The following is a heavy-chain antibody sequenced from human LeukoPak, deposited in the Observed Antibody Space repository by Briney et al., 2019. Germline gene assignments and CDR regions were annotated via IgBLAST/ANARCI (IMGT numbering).Heavy chain of an antibody. CDR2: INHSGST. CDR3: ASLVRGVTPYYFDY. Sequence: SETLSLTCAVYGGSFSGYYWSWIRQPPGKGLERIGEINHSGSTNYNPSLKSRVTISVDTSKNQFSLKLSSVTAADTAVYYCASLVRGVTPYYFDYWGQGTLVTVSS. D-gene: IGHD3-10*01. V-gene: IGHV4-34*01. J-gene: IGHJ4*02. CDR1: GGSFSGYY.